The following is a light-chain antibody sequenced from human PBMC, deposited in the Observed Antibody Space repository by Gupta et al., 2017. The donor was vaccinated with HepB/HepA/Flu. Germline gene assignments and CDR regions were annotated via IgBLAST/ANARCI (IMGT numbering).Light chain of an antibody. CDR2: NDS. CDR1: NIGTKG. CDR3: QVWDSSNDSAV. Sequence: SYVVTQPPSVSVAPGKTAXITCGGNNIGTKGVHWYQQKPGQAPVMVIYNDSDRPSGIPERFSGSNSGSTATLTISRVEAGDEAEYYCQVWDSSNDSAVFGGGTKLTVL. J-gene: IGLJ2*01. V-gene: IGLV3-21*04.